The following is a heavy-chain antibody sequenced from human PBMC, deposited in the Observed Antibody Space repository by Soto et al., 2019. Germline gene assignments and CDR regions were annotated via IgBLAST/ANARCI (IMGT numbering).Heavy chain of an antibody. CDR3: ARVMPYCSGGSCHSVDY. Sequence: ESGGGLVQPGESLKLSCVVSGFTVSTNYMTWVRQAPGKGLEWVSGIHIGGGTYYADSVDGRITISRDNSENTLYLQINNLRTEDTAVYYCARVMPYCSGGSCHSVDYWGQGTLVNVSS. V-gene: IGHV3-66*01. CDR1: GFTVSTNY. CDR2: IHIGGGT. D-gene: IGHD2-15*01. J-gene: IGHJ4*02.